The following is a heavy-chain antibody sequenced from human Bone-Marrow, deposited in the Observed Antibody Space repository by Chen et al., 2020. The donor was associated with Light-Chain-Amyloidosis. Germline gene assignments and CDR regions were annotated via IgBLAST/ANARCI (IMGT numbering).Heavy chain of an antibody. D-gene: IGHD5-12*01. J-gene: IGHJ4*02. V-gene: IGHV5-51*01. CDR2: IYPDDSDA. CDR1: GYTFPNYW. CDR3: ARRRDGYNFDY. Sequence: EVQLEQSGPEVKKPGASLKISCKGSGYTFPNYWIGWVRQMPGKGLEWMGVIYPDDSDARYSPSFEGQVTISADKSITTAYLQCRSLKASDTAMYYCARRRDGYNFDYWGQGTLVTVSS.